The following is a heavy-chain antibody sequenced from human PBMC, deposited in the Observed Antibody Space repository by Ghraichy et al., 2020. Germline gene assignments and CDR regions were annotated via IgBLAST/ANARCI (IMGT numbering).Heavy chain of an antibody. CDR1: GYTFTNYD. V-gene: IGHV1-8*03. Sequence: ASVKVSCKASGYTFTNYDINWVRQATGQGLEWMGWMNPNSGNTGYAQKFQGRVTITRNTSISTAYMELSSLRSEDTAVYYCARGRRLSLYYGMDVWGQGTTVTVSS. D-gene: IGHD5-12*01. CDR3: ARGRRLSLYYGMDV. CDR2: MNPNSGNT. J-gene: IGHJ6*02.